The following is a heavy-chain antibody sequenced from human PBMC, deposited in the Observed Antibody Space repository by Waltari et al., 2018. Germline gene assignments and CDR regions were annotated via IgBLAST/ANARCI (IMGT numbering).Heavy chain of an antibody. V-gene: IGHV4-4*07. CDR1: GGSISSSS. J-gene: IGHJ5*02. Sequence: QVQLQESGPGLVKPSATLSLTCPVSGGSISSSSWSWIRQPARKGLEWIGRIYTSGSTNYNPSLKSRVTMSVDTSKNQFSLKLSSVTAADTAVYYCARDDCSGGSCTHNWFDPWGQGTLVTVSS. CDR3: ARDDCSGGSCTHNWFDP. CDR2: IYTSGST. D-gene: IGHD2-15*01.